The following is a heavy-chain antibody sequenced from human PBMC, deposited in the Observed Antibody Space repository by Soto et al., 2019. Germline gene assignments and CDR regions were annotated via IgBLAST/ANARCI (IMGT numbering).Heavy chain of an antibody. J-gene: IGHJ4*02. Sequence: QVQLVQSGAEVREPGSSVKVSCKTSGDTFKTYGVGWVRQAPGQGLEWMGSVAPVFDKRDFAQKFQSRLSFTADRSTTTVYMHLGGLTSEDTAVYFCARHDPYNVAVSGILFDSWGQGTLVIVS. CDR1: GDTFKTYG. CDR2: VAPVFDKR. CDR3: ARHDPYNVAVSGILFDS. V-gene: IGHV1-69*18. D-gene: IGHD3-3*02.